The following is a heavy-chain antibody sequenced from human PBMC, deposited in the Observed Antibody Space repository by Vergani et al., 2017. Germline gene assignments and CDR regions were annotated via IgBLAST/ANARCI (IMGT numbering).Heavy chain of an antibody. D-gene: IGHD1-1*01. CDR1: GFTFSSYG. V-gene: IGHV3-33*08. Sequence: VQLVESGGGLVQPGRSLRLSCAASGFTFSSYGMHWVRQAPGKGLEWVAVIWYDGSNKYYADSVKGRFTISRDNSKNTLYLQMNSLRAEDTAVYYCARGDDSRTFYYYYYGMDVWGQGTTVTVSS. CDR2: IWYDGSNK. J-gene: IGHJ6*02. CDR3: ARGDDSRTFYYYYYGMDV.